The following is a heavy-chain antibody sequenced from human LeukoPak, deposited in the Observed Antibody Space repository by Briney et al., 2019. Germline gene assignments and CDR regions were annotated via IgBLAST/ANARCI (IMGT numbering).Heavy chain of an antibody. V-gene: IGHV3-9*01. CDR3: AKDIEVTYHSYYFDY. Sequence: PGGSLRLSCAASGFTFDDYAMHWVRQAPGMGLEWVSGISWNSGSIGYADSVKGRFTISRDNAKNSLYLQMNSLRAEDTALYYCAKDIEVTYHSYYFDYWGQGTLVTVSS. CDR1: GFTFDDYA. D-gene: IGHD2-21*02. J-gene: IGHJ4*02. CDR2: ISWNSGSI.